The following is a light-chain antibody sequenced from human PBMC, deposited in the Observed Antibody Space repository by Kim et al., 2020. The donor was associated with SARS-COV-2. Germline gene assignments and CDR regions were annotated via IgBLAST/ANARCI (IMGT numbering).Light chain of an antibody. CDR3: QKYNSAPQT. CDR1: QGISNY. V-gene: IGKV1-27*01. CDR2: AAS. J-gene: IGKJ4*01. Sequence: DIQMTQSPSSLSASVGDRVTITCRASQGISNYLAWYQQKPGKVPKLLIYAASTLRSGVPSRFSGSGSGTDFTLTISSLQPEDVATYYCQKYNSAPQTFGGGTKVDIK.